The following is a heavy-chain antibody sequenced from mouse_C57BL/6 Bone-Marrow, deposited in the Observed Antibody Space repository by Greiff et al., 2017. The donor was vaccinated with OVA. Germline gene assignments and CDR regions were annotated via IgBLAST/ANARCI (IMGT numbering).Heavy chain of an antibody. V-gene: IGHV5-12*01. CDR2: ISNGGGST. D-gene: IGHD1-1*01. CDR3: ARSDYYGSWFAY. J-gene: IGHJ3*01. Sequence: EVQGVESGGGLVQPGGSLKLSCAASGFTFSDYYMYWVRQTPEKRLEWVAYISNGGGSTYYPDTEKGRFTISRDNAKNTLYLQMSRLKSEDTAMYYCARSDYYGSWFAYWGQGTLVTVSA. CDR1: GFTFSDYY.